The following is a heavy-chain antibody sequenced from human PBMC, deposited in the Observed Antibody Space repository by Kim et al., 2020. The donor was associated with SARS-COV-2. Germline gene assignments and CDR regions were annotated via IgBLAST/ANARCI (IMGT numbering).Heavy chain of an antibody. D-gene: IGHD2-21*01. CDR2: IKNDGSNT. CDR3: ATLFPGSVDY. V-gene: IGHV3-74*01. J-gene: IGHJ4*02. CDR1: GFAFSRYW. Sequence: GGSLRLSCAASGFAFSRYWMHWVRQAPGKGLVWVSRIKNDGSNTGYADSVKGRFTISRDNAESTLYLQMNSLRAEDTAVYYCATLFPGSVDYWGQGTLVTVSS.